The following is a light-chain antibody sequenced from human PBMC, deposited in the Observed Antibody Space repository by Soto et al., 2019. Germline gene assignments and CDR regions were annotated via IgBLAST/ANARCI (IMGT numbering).Light chain of an antibody. CDR3: GTWDSSLSAHVV. CDR1: SSNIGNNY. CDR2: DNN. J-gene: IGLJ2*01. V-gene: IGLV1-51*01. Sequence: QSVLTQPPSVSAAPGQKVTISCSGSSSNIGNNYVSWYQQLPGTAPKLLIYDNNKRPSGIPVRFSGSKSGTSATLGITGLQTGDEADYYCGTWDSSLSAHVVFGGGTKLTVL.